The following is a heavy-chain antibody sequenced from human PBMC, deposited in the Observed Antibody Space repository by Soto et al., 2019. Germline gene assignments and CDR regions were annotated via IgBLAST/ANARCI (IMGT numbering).Heavy chain of an antibody. V-gene: IGHV3-30-3*01. D-gene: IGHD4-17*01. CDR1: GFTFSSYA. J-gene: IGHJ4*02. CDR2: ISYDGSNK. CDR3: AKDMKWGGMTTIHYFDS. Sequence: GGSLILSCAASGFTFSSYAMHWVRQAPGKGLEWVAVISYDGSNKYYADSVKGRFTISRDNAKNSLFLQMNSLRPEDTALYYCAKDMKWGGMTTIHYFDSWGQGTLVTVSS.